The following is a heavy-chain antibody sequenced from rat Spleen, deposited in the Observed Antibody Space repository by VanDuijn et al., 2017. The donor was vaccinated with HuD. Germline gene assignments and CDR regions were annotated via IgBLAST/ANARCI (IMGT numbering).Heavy chain of an antibody. V-gene: IGHV5-29*01. CDR1: GLTFSDYY. Sequence: EVQLVESDGGLVQPGRSLKLSCEASGLTFSDYYMAWVRQAPTKGLEWVATISYDGTSTYYRDSVKGRFTISRDNAKSTLYLQMDSLRSEDTATYYCANGGLRNWFAYWGQGTLVTVSS. CDR2: ISYDGTST. CDR3: ANGGLRNWFAY. J-gene: IGHJ3*01. D-gene: IGHD4-1*01.